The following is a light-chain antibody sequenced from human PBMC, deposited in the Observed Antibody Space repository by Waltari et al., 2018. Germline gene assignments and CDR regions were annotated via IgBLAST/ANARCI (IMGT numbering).Light chain of an antibody. CDR3: QQYGSSTWT. CDR2: GAS. CDR1: QSVTTSS. V-gene: IGKV3-20*01. J-gene: IGKJ1*01. Sequence: EIVLTQSPGTLSLSPGERATLSCRASQSVTTSSLAWYQQKPGQAPRLLIYGASSRATDVPDRFGGSGSGRDFTLTISRLGPEDFAVYYCQQYGSSTWTFGQGTKVEVK.